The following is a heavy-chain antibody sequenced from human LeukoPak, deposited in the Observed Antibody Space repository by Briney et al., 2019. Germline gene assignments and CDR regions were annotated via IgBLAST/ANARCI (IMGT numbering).Heavy chain of an antibody. J-gene: IGHJ6*03. CDR1: GFTFSSYG. CDR3: AIQYSSSDYYYMDV. D-gene: IGHD6-6*01. CDR2: IRYDGSNK. Sequence: GGSLRLSCAVSGFTFSSYGMHWVRQAPGKGLEWVAFIRYDGSNKYYADSVKGRFTISRDNSKNTLYLQMNSLRAEDTAVYYCAIQYSSSDYYYMDVWGKGTTVTVSS. V-gene: IGHV3-30*02.